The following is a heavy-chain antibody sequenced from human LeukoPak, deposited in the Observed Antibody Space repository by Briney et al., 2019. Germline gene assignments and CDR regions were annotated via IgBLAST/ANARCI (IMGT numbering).Heavy chain of an antibody. J-gene: IGHJ6*02. Sequence: SETLSLTCTVSGGSISSYYWSWIRQPPGKGLEWIGYIYYSGSTNYNPSLKSRVTISVDTSKNKFSLKLSSVTAADTAVYYCARGEEGTTDYYYGMDVWGQGTTVTVSS. CDR3: ARGEEGTTDYYYGMDV. CDR1: GGSISSYY. CDR2: IYYSGST. V-gene: IGHV4-59*01. D-gene: IGHD1-1*01.